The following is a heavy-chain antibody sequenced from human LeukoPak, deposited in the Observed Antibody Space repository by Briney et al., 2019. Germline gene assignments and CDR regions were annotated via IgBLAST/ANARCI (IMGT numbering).Heavy chain of an antibody. CDR3: AREGVVGAYGHFDY. J-gene: IGHJ4*02. Sequence: PSETLSLTCAVYGGSFSGYYWSWIRQPPGKGLEWIGEINHSGSPNYNPSLKSRVTISVDTSKNQLSLKLSSVTAADTAVYYCAREGVVGAYGHFDYWGQGTLVSVSS. CDR2: INHSGSP. V-gene: IGHV4-34*01. D-gene: IGHD2-15*01. CDR1: GGSFSGYY.